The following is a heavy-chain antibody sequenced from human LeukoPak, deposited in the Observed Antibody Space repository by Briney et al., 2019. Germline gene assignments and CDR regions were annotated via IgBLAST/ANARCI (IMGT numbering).Heavy chain of an antibody. Sequence: SETLSLTCTVSGGSISSSSYYWGWIRQPPGKGLEWIGNIYYSGSTYYNPSLESRVTMSLDTSKNQFSLKLSSVTAADTAVYYCARHYGGNSASGYWGQGTLVTVSS. D-gene: IGHD4-23*01. CDR1: GGSISSSSYY. CDR3: ARHYGGNSASGY. V-gene: IGHV4-39*07. CDR2: IYYSGST. J-gene: IGHJ4*02.